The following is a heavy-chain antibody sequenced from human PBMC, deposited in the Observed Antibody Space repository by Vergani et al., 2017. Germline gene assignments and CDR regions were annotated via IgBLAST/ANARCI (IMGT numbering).Heavy chain of an antibody. CDR3: ARWVGPAARDFYYCSMDG. D-gene: IGHD2-2*01. J-gene: IGHJ6*03. CDR1: GYSFTSYW. CDR2: ISPGDADT. Sequence: EVQLVQSGAEVKKPGESLKISCKGSGYSFTSYWIGWVRQMPGKGLEWMGIISPGDADTRYSPSFQGQVTISADNYISTAYLQWSNMKASDTAMYYCARWVGPAARDFYYCSMDGGGEGSTVAVSS. V-gene: IGHV5-51*03.